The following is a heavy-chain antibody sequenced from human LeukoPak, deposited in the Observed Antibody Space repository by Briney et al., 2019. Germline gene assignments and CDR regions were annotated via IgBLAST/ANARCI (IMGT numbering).Heavy chain of an antibody. CDR3: ARIRTREEGMDY. V-gene: IGHV1-2*02. J-gene: IGHJ4*02. CDR1: GYAFTGYY. Sequence: ASVKVSCKASGYAFTGYYIHWVRQAPGQGLEWMAWINPNSGGTDYAQKFQGRVTMTRDTSISTAYMELSRLRSDDTAVYYCARIRTREEGMDYWGQGTLVTVSS. D-gene: IGHD6-13*01. CDR2: INPNSGGT.